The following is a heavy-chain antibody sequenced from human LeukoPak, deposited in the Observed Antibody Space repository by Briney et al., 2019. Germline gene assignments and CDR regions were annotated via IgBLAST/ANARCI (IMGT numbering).Heavy chain of an antibody. Sequence: NPGGSLRLSCEASGFSFSVSGMNWVRQAPGKGLEWVAYISSSSTNINYAVSVRGRFTISRDNARYSLYLHMDSLRVEDMAVYYCARGGAARPDYWGQGTLVTVSS. J-gene: IGHJ4*02. CDR3: ARGGAARPDY. CDR1: GFSFSVSG. D-gene: IGHD6-6*01. CDR2: ISSSSTNI. V-gene: IGHV3-21*01.